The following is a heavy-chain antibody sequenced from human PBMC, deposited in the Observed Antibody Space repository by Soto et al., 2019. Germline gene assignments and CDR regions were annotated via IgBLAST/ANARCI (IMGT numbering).Heavy chain of an antibody. Sequence: SETLSLTCAVYGGSFSGYYWSWIRQPPGKGLEWIGEINHSGSTNYNPSLKSRVTISVDTSKNQFSLKLSSVTAADTAVYYCARRKYDFWSGYYVDYWGQGTLVTVSS. CDR1: GGSFSGYY. J-gene: IGHJ4*02. CDR3: ARRKYDFWSGYYVDY. V-gene: IGHV4-34*01. D-gene: IGHD3-3*01. CDR2: INHSGST.